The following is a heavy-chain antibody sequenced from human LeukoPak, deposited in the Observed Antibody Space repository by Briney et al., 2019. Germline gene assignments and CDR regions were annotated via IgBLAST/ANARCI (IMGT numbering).Heavy chain of an antibody. CDR1: GFTFNSYA. V-gene: IGHV3-23*01. Sequence: GGSLRLSCAASGFTFNSYAMSWVRQAPGKGLEWVSVITGSGGSTYYADSVKGRFTISRDNSKNTLYLQMNSLRAEDTAVYYCAKEGWFGEFEYWGQGTLVTVSS. CDR2: ITGSGGST. CDR3: AKEGWFGEFEY. J-gene: IGHJ4*02. D-gene: IGHD3-10*01.